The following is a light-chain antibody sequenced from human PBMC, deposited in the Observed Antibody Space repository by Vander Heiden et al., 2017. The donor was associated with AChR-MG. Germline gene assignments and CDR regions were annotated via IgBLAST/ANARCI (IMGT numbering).Light chain of an antibody. CDR2: TAS. Sequence: DIQMTQSPSSLSASVGDRVTITCRASQSVTNSLNWYQQKPGKAPNLLIYTASSLQSGVPSRFSGSGSGTHFTLTISRLQPEDFATYYCQQRDSTAWTFGQRTKLEIK. CDR1: QSVTNS. V-gene: IGKV1-39*01. CDR3: QQRDSTAWT. J-gene: IGKJ2*02.